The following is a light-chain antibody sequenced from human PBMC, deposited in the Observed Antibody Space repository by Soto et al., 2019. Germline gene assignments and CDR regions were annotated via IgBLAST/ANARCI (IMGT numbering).Light chain of an antibody. Sequence: QTVVTQPPSASGTPGQRVTISCSGSSSNIGSNTVNWYQQLPGTAPKLLIYSNNQRPSGVPVRFSGSKSGTSASLAISGLQSEDEADYYCAAWDDSLNGPVFGGGTQLTVL. CDR1: SSNIGSNT. V-gene: IGLV1-44*01. CDR3: AAWDDSLNGPV. J-gene: IGLJ7*01. CDR2: SNN.